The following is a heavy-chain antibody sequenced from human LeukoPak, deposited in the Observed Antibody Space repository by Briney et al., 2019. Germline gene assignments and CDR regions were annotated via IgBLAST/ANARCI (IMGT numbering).Heavy chain of an antibody. V-gene: IGHV3-23*01. Sequence: PGGSLRLSCAASGFTCSNYAMSWVRQAPGKGLEWVSAISGSGDSTYYADSVKGRFTISRDNSKNTLYLQMNSLRAEDTAVHYCAKDQVRDFWSGYSHRALDYWGQGTLVTVSS. CDR2: ISGSGDST. CDR3: AKDQVRDFWSGYSHRALDY. D-gene: IGHD3-3*01. CDR1: GFTCSNYA. J-gene: IGHJ4*02.